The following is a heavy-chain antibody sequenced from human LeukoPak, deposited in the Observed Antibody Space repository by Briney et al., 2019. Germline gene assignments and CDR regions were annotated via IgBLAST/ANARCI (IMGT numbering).Heavy chain of an antibody. CDR1: GFTFSSYA. D-gene: IGHD3-22*01. CDR2: ISGSGGNT. V-gene: IGHV3-23*01. J-gene: IGHJ4*02. Sequence: PGGSLRLSCAASGFTFSSYAMHWVRQPPGKGLEWVSAISGSGGNTYYTDSVKGRFTISRDNSKNTLNLQMNSLRAEDTAVYYCAKALGGSSGYSTTFDYWGQGTLVTVSS. CDR3: AKALGGSSGYSTTFDY.